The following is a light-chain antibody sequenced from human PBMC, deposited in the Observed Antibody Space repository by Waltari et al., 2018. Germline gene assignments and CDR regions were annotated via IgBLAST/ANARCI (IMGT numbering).Light chain of an antibody. CDR2: RNN. J-gene: IGLJ3*02. Sequence: QSVLTQPPSASGTPGQRVTIPCSGSSSNIGSNSVYWYQQLPGPAPQLLIYRNNQRPSGFPDRFSGSKSGTSASLAISGLRSEDEADYYCAAWDDSLSGGVFGGGTKLTVL. CDR1: SSNIGSNS. CDR3: AAWDDSLSGGV. V-gene: IGLV1-47*01.